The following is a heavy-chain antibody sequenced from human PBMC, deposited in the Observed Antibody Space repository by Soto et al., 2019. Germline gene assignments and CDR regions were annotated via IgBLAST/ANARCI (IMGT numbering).Heavy chain of an antibody. D-gene: IGHD6-19*01. CDR2: IYWDDDK. CDR3: APSRLAVAGFPYFDY. Sequence: QITLKESGPTLVKPTQTLTLTCTFSGFSLSTSGVGVGWIRQPPGKALEWLALIYWDDDKRYSPSLKSRLTITKDTSKNQLLLTMTHMDPVDTATYYCAPSRLAVAGFPYFDYWGQGTLVTVSS. J-gene: IGHJ4*02. V-gene: IGHV2-5*02. CDR1: GFSLSTSGVG.